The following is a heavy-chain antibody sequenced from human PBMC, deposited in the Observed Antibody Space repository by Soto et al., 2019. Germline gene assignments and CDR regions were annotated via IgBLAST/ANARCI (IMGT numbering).Heavy chain of an antibody. Sequence: ASVKVSCKASGGTFSSYAISWVRQAPGQGLEWMGGIIPIFGTANYAQKFQGRVTITADESTSTAYMELSSLRSEDTAVYYCARPARTSHCFDYWGQGTLVTVSS. V-gene: IGHV1-69*13. CDR1: GGTFSSYA. CDR3: ARPARTSHCFDY. CDR2: IIPIFGTA. D-gene: IGHD2-2*01. J-gene: IGHJ4*02.